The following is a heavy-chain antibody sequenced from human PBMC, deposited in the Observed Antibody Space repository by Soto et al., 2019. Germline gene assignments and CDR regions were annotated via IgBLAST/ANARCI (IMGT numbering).Heavy chain of an antibody. CDR1: GYTFTTYY. Sequence: QVQLVQSGAEVKKPGASVKVSCKASGYTFTTYYMHWVRQAPGQGLEWMGIIDPGGGSTTYAQKFKGRVTMTRDTSTTTVYMEVSSLRSDDTAVYYCARDRGLASPEALDYWGQGTQVTVSS. CDR3: ARDRGLASPEALDY. J-gene: IGHJ4*02. V-gene: IGHV1-46*01. CDR2: IDPGGGST. D-gene: IGHD6-13*01.